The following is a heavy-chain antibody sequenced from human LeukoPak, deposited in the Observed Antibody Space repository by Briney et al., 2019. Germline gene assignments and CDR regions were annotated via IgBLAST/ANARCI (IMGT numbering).Heavy chain of an antibody. V-gene: IGHV4-34*01. CDR2: ITHSGST. CDR3: ARVLSWKFDY. J-gene: IGHJ4*02. CDR1: GGSFSGYY. Sequence: PSETLSLTCAVYGGSFSGYYWSWIRQPPGKGLEWIGEITHSGSTNYNPSLESRVTISVDTSKNQFSLKLSSVTAADTAVYYCARVLSWKFDYWGQGTLVTVSS. D-gene: IGHD1-1*01.